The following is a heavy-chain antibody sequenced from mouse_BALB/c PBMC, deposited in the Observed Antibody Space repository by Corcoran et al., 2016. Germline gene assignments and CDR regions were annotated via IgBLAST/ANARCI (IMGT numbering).Heavy chain of an antibody. D-gene: IGHD2-10*02. J-gene: IGHJ4*01. V-gene: IGHV14-3*02. CDR3: ARSKYGNPYYYAMDY. CDR2: IDPANGNT. CDR1: GFNIKDTY. Sequence: EVQLQQSGAELVKPGASVKLFCTASGFNIKDTYMHWVKQRPEQGLEWIGRIDPANGNTKYDPKFQGKATITADTSSNTAYLQLSSLTSEDTAVYYCARSKYGNPYYYAMDYWGQGTSVTVSS.